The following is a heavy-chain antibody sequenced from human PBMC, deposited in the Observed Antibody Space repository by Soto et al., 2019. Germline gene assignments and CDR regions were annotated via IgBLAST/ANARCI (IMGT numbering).Heavy chain of an antibody. CDR1: GYTFTGYA. J-gene: IGHJ4*02. V-gene: IGHV1-3*01. Sequence: ASVKVSCKASGYTFTGYAMHWVRQAPGQRLEWMGWINAGNGNTKYSQKFQGRVTITRDTSASTAYTELSSLRSEDTAVYYCARLEWLAIRDYWGQGTLVTVSS. CDR3: ARLEWLAIRDY. D-gene: IGHD3-3*01. CDR2: INAGNGNT.